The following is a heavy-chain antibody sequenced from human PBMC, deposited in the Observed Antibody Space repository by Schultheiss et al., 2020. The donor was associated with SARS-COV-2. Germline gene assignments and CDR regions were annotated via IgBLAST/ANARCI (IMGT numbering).Heavy chain of an antibody. CDR3: AKDNGGKGWDYYYGMDV. Sequence: GESLKISCVASGFTFSNCGIHWVRQAPGKGLEWVALISSDGSKKYYSDSVKGRFDISRDNSKKTLYMQMNSLRVEDTAVYYCAKDNGGKGWDYYYGMDVWGQGTTVTVSS. J-gene: IGHJ6*02. V-gene: IGHV3-30*18. CDR2: ISSDGSKK. CDR1: GFTFSNCG. D-gene: IGHD3-10*01.